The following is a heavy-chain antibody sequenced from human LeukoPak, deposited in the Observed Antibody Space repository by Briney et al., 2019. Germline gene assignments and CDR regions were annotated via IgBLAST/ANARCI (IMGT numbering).Heavy chain of an antibody. V-gene: IGHV3-7*01. CDR2: INEDGSVE. CDR1: GFIFINYY. J-gene: IGHJ4*02. CDR3: ARTLVDY. Sequence: GGPLRLSCEPSGFIFINYYMSWVGQAPGKGLEWVANINEDGSVEYYVDSVKGRFTISRGNPKNSLYLLMNNLRAEDTAVYYCARTLVDYWGQGALVTVSS.